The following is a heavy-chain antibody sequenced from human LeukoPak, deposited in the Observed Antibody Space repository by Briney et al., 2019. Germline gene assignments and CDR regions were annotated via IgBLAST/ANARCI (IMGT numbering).Heavy chain of an antibody. CDR1: GGSISSYY. CDR3: ARLRSGTRDY. J-gene: IGHJ4*02. D-gene: IGHD2-2*01. CDR2: IYYSGST. V-gene: IGHV4-59*01. Sequence: SETLSLTCTVSGGSISSYYWSWIRQPPGKGLEWIGYIYYSGSTNYNPSLKSRVTISVDTSKNQFSLKLSSVTAADTAVYYCARLRSGTRDYWGQGTLVTVSS.